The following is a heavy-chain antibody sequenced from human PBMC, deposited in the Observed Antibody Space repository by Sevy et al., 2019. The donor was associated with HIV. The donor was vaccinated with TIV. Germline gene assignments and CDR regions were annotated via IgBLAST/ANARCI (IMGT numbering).Heavy chain of an antibody. CDR3: TRGYYYDSSGYSDY. V-gene: IGHV3-49*03. Sequence: GGSLRLSCTGSGFTFGDYAMSWFRQAPGMRLEWVGFIRSKDYGGATEYAASVKGRFTISRDDSKSIADLQMNSLKTEDTAVYYCTRGYYYDSSGYSDYWGQGTLVTVPS. CDR1: GFTFGDYA. D-gene: IGHD3-22*01. CDR2: IRSKDYGGAT. J-gene: IGHJ4*02.